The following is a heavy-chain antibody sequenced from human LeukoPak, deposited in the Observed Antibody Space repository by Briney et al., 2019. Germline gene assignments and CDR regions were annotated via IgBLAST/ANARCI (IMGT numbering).Heavy chain of an antibody. V-gene: IGHV4-39*01. Sequence: KPSETLSLTGTVSGGSISSSSYYWGWIRQPPGKGLEWIGSIYYSGSTYYNPSLKSRVTISVDTSKNQFSLKLSSVTAADTAVYYCARGHSGYAFDYWGQGTLVTVSS. CDR2: IYYSGST. CDR3: ARGHSGYAFDY. CDR1: GGSISSSSYY. D-gene: IGHD5-12*01. J-gene: IGHJ4*02.